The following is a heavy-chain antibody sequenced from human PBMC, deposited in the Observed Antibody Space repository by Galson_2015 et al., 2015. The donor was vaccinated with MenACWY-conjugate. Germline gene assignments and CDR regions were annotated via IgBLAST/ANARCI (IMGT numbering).Heavy chain of an antibody. CDR2: INTGNGNT. Sequence: SVKVSCKASGYTFTSYGIHWVRQAPGQRLEWMGWINTGNGNTKYSQNFQGRVTISRDTSATTASMELSSLRSEDTAVYFCARVSYGGEVQVTIFDYWGQGTLVTVSS. D-gene: IGHD2-21*02. CDR1: GYTFTSYG. J-gene: IGHJ4*02. CDR3: ARVSYGGEVQVTIFDY. V-gene: IGHV1-3*04.